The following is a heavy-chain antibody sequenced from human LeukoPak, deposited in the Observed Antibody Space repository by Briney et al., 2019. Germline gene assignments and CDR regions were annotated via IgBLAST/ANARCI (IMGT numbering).Heavy chain of an antibody. V-gene: IGHV4-30-4*02. Sequence: SETLSLTCTVSGGSISSGDYYWSWIRQPPGKSLEWIGYIYYSGSTYYNPSLKSRVTISVDTSKNQFSLKLSSVTTADTAVYYCAKNLGGYSSGPALDWFDPWSQGTLVTVSS. CDR3: AKNLGGYSSGPALDWFDP. J-gene: IGHJ5*02. D-gene: IGHD6-19*01. CDR1: GGSISSGDYY. CDR2: IYYSGST.